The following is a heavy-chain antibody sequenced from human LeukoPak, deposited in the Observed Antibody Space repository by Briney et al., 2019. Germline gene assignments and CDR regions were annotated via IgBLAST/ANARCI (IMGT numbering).Heavy chain of an antibody. CDR3: ARDPGADNRTFYYYYYYMDV. J-gene: IGHJ6*03. Sequence: PGRSLRLSCAASGFTFSSYAMHWVRQAPGKGLEWVAVISYDGSNKYYADSVKGRFTISRDNSKNTLYLQMNSLRAEDTAVYYCARDPGADNRTFYYYYYYMDVWGKGTTVTVSS. D-gene: IGHD1-14*01. CDR2: ISYDGSNK. V-gene: IGHV3-30-3*01. CDR1: GFTFSSYA.